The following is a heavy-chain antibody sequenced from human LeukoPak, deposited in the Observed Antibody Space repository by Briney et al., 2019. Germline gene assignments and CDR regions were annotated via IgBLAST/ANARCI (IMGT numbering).Heavy chain of an antibody. CDR1: GGSISSGSYY. J-gene: IGHJ4*02. V-gene: IGHV4-61*02. CDR2: IYTSGST. Sequence: PSQTLSLTCTVSGGSISSGSYYWSWIRQPAGKGLEWIGRIYTSGSTNYNPSLKSRVTISVDTSKNQFSLKLSSVTAADTAVYYCAREESSGFDYWGQGTLVTVSS. CDR3: AREESSGFDY. D-gene: IGHD6-19*01.